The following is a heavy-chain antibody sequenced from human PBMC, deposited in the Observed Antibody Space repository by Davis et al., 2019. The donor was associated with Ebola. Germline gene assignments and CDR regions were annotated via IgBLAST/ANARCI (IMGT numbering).Heavy chain of an antibody. CDR3: TSTREEAAGIEDY. Sequence: GGSLKISCAASGFTFSGSAMHWVRQASGKGLEWVGRIRSKANSYATAYAPSVKGRFTTSRDDSKNTAYLQMNSLETEDTAVYYCTSTREEAAGIEDYWGQGTLVTVSS. J-gene: IGHJ4*02. CDR2: IRSKANSYAT. V-gene: IGHV3-73*01. D-gene: IGHD6-13*01. CDR1: GFTFSGSA.